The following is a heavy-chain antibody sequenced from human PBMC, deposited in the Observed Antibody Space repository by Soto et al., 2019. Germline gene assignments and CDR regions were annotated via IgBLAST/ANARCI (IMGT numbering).Heavy chain of an antibody. CDR3: VKESFASGSYVFDY. J-gene: IGHJ4*02. Sequence: GGSLRLSCAASGFTFSSDWLHWVRQPPGKGLEWVSRINTDGTGTSYADSVKGRFTISRDNAKNTLYLQMSNLRAEDTAVYYCVKESFASGSYVFDYWGQGTLVTVSS. CDR1: GFTFSSDW. V-gene: IGHV3-74*01. CDR2: INTDGTGT. D-gene: IGHD3-10*01.